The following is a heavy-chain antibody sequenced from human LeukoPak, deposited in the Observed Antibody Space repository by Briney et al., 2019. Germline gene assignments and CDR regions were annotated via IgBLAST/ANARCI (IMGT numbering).Heavy chain of an antibody. Sequence: SETLSLTCTVSGGSISSYYCSWIRQPAGKGLEWIGRIYTSGSTNYNPSLKSRVTMSVDTSKNHFSLKLSSVTAADTAVYYCARTNYDFWSGYLFDYWGQGTLVTVSS. D-gene: IGHD3-3*01. J-gene: IGHJ4*02. CDR2: IYTSGST. CDR3: ARTNYDFWSGYLFDY. V-gene: IGHV4-4*07. CDR1: GGSISSYY.